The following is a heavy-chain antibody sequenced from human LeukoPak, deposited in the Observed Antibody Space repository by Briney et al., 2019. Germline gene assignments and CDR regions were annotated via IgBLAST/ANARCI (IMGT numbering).Heavy chain of an antibody. Sequence: ASVKVSCKASGYTFTDYYMHWVRQAPGQGLEWMGWINPNSGGTNYAQKFQGRVTMTRDTSISTAYMELSRLGSDDTAVYYCARASYYYNSSGYPGYYFDYWGQGTLVTVSS. D-gene: IGHD3-22*01. J-gene: IGHJ4*02. CDR2: INPNSGGT. CDR1: GYTFTDYY. V-gene: IGHV1-2*02. CDR3: ARASYYYNSSGYPGYYFDY.